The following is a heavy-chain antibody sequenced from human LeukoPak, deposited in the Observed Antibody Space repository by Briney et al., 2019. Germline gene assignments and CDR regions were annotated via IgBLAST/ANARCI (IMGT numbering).Heavy chain of an antibody. D-gene: IGHD2-2*01. CDR3: AKDYCSSTSCHYYYYYYMDV. Sequence: GGSLRLSCAASGFTFSNYGMHWVRQAPGKGLEWVAFMRYDGSNKYYADSVKGRFTISRDNSKNTLYLQMNSLRAEDTAVYYCAKDYCSSTSCHYYYYYYMDVWGKGTTVTVSS. J-gene: IGHJ6*03. CDR2: MRYDGSNK. CDR1: GFTFSNYG. V-gene: IGHV3-30*02.